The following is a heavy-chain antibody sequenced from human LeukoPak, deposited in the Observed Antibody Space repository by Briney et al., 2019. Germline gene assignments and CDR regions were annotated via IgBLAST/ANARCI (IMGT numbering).Heavy chain of an antibody. D-gene: IGHD2-15*01. CDR1: GFTFSRSG. J-gene: IGHJ4*02. V-gene: IGHV3-53*01. CDR3: ARRAGEYSHPYDY. Sequence: PGGTLRLSCAASGFTFSRSGMSWVRQAPGKGLEWVSFIYSGGNTHYSDSVKGRFTISRDNSKNTLYLQMNSLRAEDTAIYYCARRAGEYSHPYDYWGQGTLVTVSS. CDR2: IYSGGNT.